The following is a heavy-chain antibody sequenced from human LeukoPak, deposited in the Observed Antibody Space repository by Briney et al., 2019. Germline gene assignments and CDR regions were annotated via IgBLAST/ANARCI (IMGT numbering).Heavy chain of an antibody. J-gene: IGHJ4*02. V-gene: IGHV4-39*02. D-gene: IGHD3-22*01. CDR1: GGSINISSYY. Sequence: SETLSLTCTVSGGSINISSYYWGWIRQPPGKGLEWIGTIYHSGSTYYNPSLKSRVTISVDTSKNQFSLKLSSVTAADTAVYYCARDRGYYDSSGPLYYLDYWGQRTPVTVSS. CDR2: IYHSGST. CDR3: ARDRGYYDSSGPLYYLDY.